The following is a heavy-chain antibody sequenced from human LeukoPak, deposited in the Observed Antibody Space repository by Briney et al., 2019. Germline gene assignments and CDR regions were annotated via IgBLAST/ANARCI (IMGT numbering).Heavy chain of an antibody. CDR3: ARELGITMIVVVSPGYFDY. D-gene: IGHD3-22*01. J-gene: IGHJ4*02. CDR2: IIPIFGTA. V-gene: IGHV1-69*06. CDR1: GGTFSSYA. Sequence: GSSVKVSFKASGGTFSSYAISWVRQAPGQGLDWMGSIIPIFGTANYAQKFQGRVTITADKSTSTAYMELSSLRSEDTAVYYCARELGITMIVVVSPGYFDYWGQGTLVTVSS.